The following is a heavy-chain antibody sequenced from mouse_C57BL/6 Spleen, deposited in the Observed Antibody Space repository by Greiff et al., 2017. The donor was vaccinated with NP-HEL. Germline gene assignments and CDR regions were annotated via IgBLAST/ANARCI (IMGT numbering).Heavy chain of an antibody. V-gene: IGHV1-82*01. CDR3: VAAFYGSSYFDY. D-gene: IGHD1-1*01. J-gene: IGHJ2*01. CDR1: GYAFSSSW. CDR2: IYPGDGDT. Sequence: QVQLQQSGPELVKPGASVKISCKASGYAFSSSWMNWVKQRPGKGLEWIGRIYPGDGDTNYNGKFKGKATLTADKSSSTAYMQLSSLTSEDSAVYFCVAAFYGSSYFDYWGQGTTLTVSS.